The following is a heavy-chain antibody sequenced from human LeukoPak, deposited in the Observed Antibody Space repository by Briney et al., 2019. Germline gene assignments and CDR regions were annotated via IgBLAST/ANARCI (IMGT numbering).Heavy chain of an antibody. D-gene: IGHD3-10*01. CDR3: AKKGIGFGELLPYYYYMDV. CDR1: GFTLSTYA. CDR2: TSSSDAGT. V-gene: IGHV3-23*01. J-gene: IGHJ6*03. Sequence: GGSLRLSCAASGFTLSTYAMSWVRQTPGKGLEWVAATSSSDAGTYHADSVRGRFTISRDNSKNTLYLQMNSLRAEDAAVYYCAKKGIGFGELLPYYYYMDVWGKGTTVTISS.